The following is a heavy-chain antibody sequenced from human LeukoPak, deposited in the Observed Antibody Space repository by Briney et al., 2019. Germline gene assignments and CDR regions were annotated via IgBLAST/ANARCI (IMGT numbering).Heavy chain of an antibody. D-gene: IGHD3-22*01. Sequence: TLSLMVADRGGGIGSGCWWSRWLRKTAGKGLEWIGRIYTSGSTNYNPSLKSRVTISVDTSKNQFSLKLSSVTAADTAVYYCARDLIGAFDIWGQGTMVTVSS. CDR2: IYTSGST. J-gene: IGHJ3*02. CDR1: GGGIGSGC. V-gene: IGHV4-61*02. CDR3: ARDLIGAFDI.